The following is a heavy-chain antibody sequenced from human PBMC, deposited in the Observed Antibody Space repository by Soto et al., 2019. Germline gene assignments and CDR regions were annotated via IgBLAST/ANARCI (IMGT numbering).Heavy chain of an antibody. V-gene: IGHV1-18*01. CDR1: GYTFTSYG. CDR2: ISAYNGNT. CDR3: ARRDYDILTRSRDGMDV. Sequence: QVQLVQSGAEVKKPGASVKVSCKASGYTFTSYGIGWVRQAPGQGLEWMGWISAYNGNTNYAQKLQGRVTMTTDTSTSTAYMELRSLRSDDTAVYYCARRDYDILTRSRDGMDVWGQGTTVTVSS. J-gene: IGHJ6*02. D-gene: IGHD3-9*01.